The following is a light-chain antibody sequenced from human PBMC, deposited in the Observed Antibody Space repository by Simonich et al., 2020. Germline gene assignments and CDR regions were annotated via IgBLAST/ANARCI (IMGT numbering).Light chain of an antibody. V-gene: IGKV3-15*01. J-gene: IGKJ4*01. CDR2: GAS. CDR1: QSVSSN. Sequence: EIVMTQSPATLSVSPGERATLSCRASQSVSSNLAGYQQKPGQAPRPLIYGASTRATGIPARFSGSGSGTEFTLTISSLQSEDFAVYYCQQYNNWPPTFGGGTKVEIK. CDR3: QQYNNWPPT.